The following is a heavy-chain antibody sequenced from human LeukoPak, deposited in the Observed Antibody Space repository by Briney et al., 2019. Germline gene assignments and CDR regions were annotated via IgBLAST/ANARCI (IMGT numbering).Heavy chain of an antibody. V-gene: IGHV3-33*01. CDR3: ARDPFPNIAAAGTSDY. J-gene: IGHJ4*02. CDR1: GFTLSSYG. CDR2: IWYDGSNK. Sequence: GGSLRLSCAASGFTLSSYGMRWVRQAPGKGLEWVAVIWYDGSNKYYADSVKGRFTISRDNSKNTLYLQMNSLRAEDTAVYYCARDPFPNIAAAGTSDYWGQGTLVTVSS. D-gene: IGHD6-13*01.